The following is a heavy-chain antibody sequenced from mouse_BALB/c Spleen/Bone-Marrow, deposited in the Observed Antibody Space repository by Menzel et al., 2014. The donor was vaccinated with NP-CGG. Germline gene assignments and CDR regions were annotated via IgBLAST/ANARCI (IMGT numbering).Heavy chain of an antibody. J-gene: IGHJ3*01. V-gene: IGHV1S81*02. CDR1: GYTFTSYW. Sequence: QVQLQQSGDELVKPGASVKLSCKASGYTFTSYWMHWVKQRPGQGLEWIGEIDPSNGRANYNEKFKSKATLTVDKSSSTAYMQLSRLTSEDSAIYYCATLGDWGQGTLVTVSP. CDR2: IDPSNGRA. D-gene: IGHD4-1*01. CDR3: ATLGD.